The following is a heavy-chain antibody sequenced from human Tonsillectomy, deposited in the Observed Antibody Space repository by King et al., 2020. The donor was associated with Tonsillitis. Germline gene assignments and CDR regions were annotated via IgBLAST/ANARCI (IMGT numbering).Heavy chain of an antibody. CDR3: TTNLYFGDH. CDR2: IKSKADGGTT. Sequence: VQLVESGGALVKPGGSLRLSCAASGLTFSNAWMSWVRQAPGKGLEWLGRIKSKADGGTTDFAAPVKGRFTISRDDSKNTLYLQTNSLQTEDTAVYYCTTNLYFGDHWGQGTLVTVSS. D-gene: IGHD3-9*01. J-gene: IGHJ4*02. V-gene: IGHV3-15*02. CDR1: GLTFSNAW.